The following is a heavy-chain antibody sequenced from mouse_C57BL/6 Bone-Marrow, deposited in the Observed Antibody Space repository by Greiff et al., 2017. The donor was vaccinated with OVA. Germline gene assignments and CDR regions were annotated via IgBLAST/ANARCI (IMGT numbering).Heavy chain of an antibody. Sequence: EVQLQQSGPGMVKPSQSLSLTCTVTGYSITSGYDWHWIRHFPGNKLEWMGYISYSGSTNYNPSLKSRISITHDTSKNHFFLKLNSVTTEDTATYYCARERAFFYYGSRRGYFDVWGTGTTVTVSS. CDR2: ISYSGST. V-gene: IGHV3-1*01. CDR1: GYSITSGYD. J-gene: IGHJ1*03. CDR3: ARERAFFYYGSRRGYFDV. D-gene: IGHD1-1*01.